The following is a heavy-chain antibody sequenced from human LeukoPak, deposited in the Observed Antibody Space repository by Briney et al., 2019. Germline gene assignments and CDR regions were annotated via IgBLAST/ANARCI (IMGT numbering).Heavy chain of an antibody. V-gene: IGHV4-30-4*01. CDR1: GGSISSGDYY. J-gene: IGHJ4*02. CDR2: IYYSGST. D-gene: IGHD5-18*01. Sequence: SQTLSLTCTVSGGSISSGDYYWSWIRQPPGKGLEWIGYIYYSGSTYYNPSLKSRVTISVDTSKNQFSLKLSSVTAADTAVYYCARAVDTAMVNDYWGQGTLVTVSS. CDR3: ARAVDTAMVNDY.